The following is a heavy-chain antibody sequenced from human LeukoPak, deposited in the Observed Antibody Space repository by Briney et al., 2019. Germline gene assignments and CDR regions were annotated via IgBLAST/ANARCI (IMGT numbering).Heavy chain of an antibody. Sequence: GGSLRLSCAASGFTFSSYEMNWVRQAPGKGLEWVSYISSSGSAIYYADSVKGRFTISRDNAKNSLYLQMNSLRAEDTAVCYCARDQDAGFDYWGQGTLVTVSS. CDR2: ISSSGSAI. CDR1: GFTFSSYE. V-gene: IGHV3-48*03. CDR3: ARDQDAGFDY. J-gene: IGHJ4*02.